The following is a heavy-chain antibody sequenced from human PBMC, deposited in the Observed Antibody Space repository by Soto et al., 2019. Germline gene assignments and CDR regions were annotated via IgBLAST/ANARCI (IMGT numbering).Heavy chain of an antibody. CDR2: ISTNGGST. CDR1: GFTFSIYA. V-gene: IGHV3-64D*06. J-gene: IGHJ4*02. Sequence: GGSLRLSCSASGFTFSIYAMHWVRQAPGKGLEYVSSISTNGGSTDYADSVKGRFTISRDKSKNTVYLQMSSLRVEDTAVYYCVKGEYYYDSSGYYPFDYWGQGTLVTVSS. D-gene: IGHD3-22*01. CDR3: VKGEYYYDSSGYYPFDY.